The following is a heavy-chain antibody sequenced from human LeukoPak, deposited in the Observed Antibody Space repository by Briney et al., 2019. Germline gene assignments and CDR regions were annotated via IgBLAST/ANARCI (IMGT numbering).Heavy chain of an antibody. D-gene: IGHD2-21*02. V-gene: IGHV3-9*01. CDR2: ITWNSGRI. J-gene: IGHJ5*02. CDR1: GFIFDDYA. Sequence: GRSLRLSCAASGFIFDDYAMHWVRQVPGKGLEWVSGITWNSGRIAYADSVKGRFTISRDNAKNSLYLQMNSLRAEDTALYYCAKGVTTIRGWFDPWGQGTLVTVSS. CDR3: AKGVTTIRGWFDP.